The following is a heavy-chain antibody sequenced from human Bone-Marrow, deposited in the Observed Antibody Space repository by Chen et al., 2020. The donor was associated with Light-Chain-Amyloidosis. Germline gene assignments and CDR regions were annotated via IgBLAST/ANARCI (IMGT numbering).Heavy chain of an antibody. J-gene: IGHJ4*02. CDR2: IYDGGNK. D-gene: IGHD4-17*01. V-gene: IGHV3-53*01. CDR3: ARGAIDYGDSLRF. CDR1: GFSVSANY. Sequence: EVLLEESGGGLIQPGGSLRLSCAASGFSVSANYMSWVRQAPGKGLEWLSVIYDGGNKFYAESVRGRFTISRDNSKNTLSLEMNNLRVEDTAMYYCARGAIDYGDSLRFWGQGTLVTVSS.